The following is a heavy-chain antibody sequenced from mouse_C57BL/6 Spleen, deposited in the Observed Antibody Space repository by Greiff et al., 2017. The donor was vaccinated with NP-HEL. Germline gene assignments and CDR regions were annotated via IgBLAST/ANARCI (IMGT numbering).Heavy chain of an antibody. D-gene: IGHD2-4*01. CDR1: GYAFSSSW. V-gene: IGHV1-82*01. Sequence: QVQLKESGPELVKPGASVKISCKASGYAFSSSWMNWVKQRPGKGLEWIGRIYPGDGDTNYNGKFKGKATLTADKSSSTAYTQLSSLTSEDSAVYFCAKNYDYDVSGYWGQGTTLTVSS. J-gene: IGHJ2*01. CDR2: IYPGDGDT. CDR3: AKNYDYDVSGY.